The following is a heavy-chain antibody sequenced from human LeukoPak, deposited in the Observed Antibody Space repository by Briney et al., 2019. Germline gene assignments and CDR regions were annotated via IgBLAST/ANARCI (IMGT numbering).Heavy chain of an antibody. Sequence: SETLSLTCTVSGYSISSGYYWGWIRQPPGKGLEWIGGIYHSGSTYYNPSLKSRITISVDTSKNQFSLKLSSVTAADTAVYYCARDQENSSSWYVSWFDPWGQGTLVTVSS. J-gene: IGHJ5*02. CDR2: IYHSGST. CDR1: GYSISSGYY. CDR3: ARDQENSSSWYVSWFDP. D-gene: IGHD6-13*01. V-gene: IGHV4-38-2*02.